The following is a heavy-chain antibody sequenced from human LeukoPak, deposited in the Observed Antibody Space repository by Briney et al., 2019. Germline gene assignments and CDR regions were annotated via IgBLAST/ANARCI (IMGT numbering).Heavy chain of an antibody. CDR3: ARHRGSSWNYFDY. J-gene: IGHJ4*02. V-gene: IGHV4-59*08. CDR2: IHYSGSF. Sequence: SETLSLTCTVSGGSISPYYWSWLRQPPGKGLEWIGYIHYSGSFSYNPSLKSRVTISVDTSKNQFSLKLSSVTAGDTAVYYCARHRGSSWNYFDYWGQGTLVTVSS. CDR1: GGSISPYY. D-gene: IGHD6-13*01.